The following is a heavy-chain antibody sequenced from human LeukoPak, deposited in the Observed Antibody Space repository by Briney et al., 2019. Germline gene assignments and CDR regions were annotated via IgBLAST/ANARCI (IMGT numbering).Heavy chain of an antibody. D-gene: IGHD5-18*01. Sequence: KASETLSLTCSVSGGSISSGGHYWSWVRQPPGKGLEWIGHIFYSGTTLYNPSLKTRVTISEGTSNNQYSLRLTSLTAADTAVYYCARGRGYGYGIDYWGQGTLVTVSS. CDR1: GGSISSGGHY. CDR3: ARGRGYGYGIDY. J-gene: IGHJ4*02. V-gene: IGHV4-30-4*01. CDR2: IFYSGTT.